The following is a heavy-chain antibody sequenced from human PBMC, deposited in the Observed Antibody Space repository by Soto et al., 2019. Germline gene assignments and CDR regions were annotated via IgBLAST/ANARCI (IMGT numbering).Heavy chain of an antibody. V-gene: IGHV5-51*01. CDR2: IYPGDSDT. Sequence: GESLRISCKVSGYSFSSYSIGWVRQMPGKGLEWIGIIYPGDSDTRYRPSFQGQVTISADTSISTAYLQWSSLMASDTAMYYCARHVLDHYDSSGPNWFDPWGQGTLVTVSS. D-gene: IGHD3-22*01. CDR1: GYSFSSYS. J-gene: IGHJ5*02. CDR3: ARHVLDHYDSSGPNWFDP.